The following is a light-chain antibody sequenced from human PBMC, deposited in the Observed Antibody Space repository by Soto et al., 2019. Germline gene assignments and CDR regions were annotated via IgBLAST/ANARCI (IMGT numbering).Light chain of an antibody. J-gene: IGKJ2*01. Sequence: EIVLTQSPGTLSLSPGERATLSCRASQSISSPYLAWYQQKPGQAPRLLIDGASSRATGIPDRFSGSGSGTDFTLTISRLEPEDFAVYYCQQYNNWPLYTFGQGTKLEI. CDR2: GAS. CDR3: QQYNNWPLYT. CDR1: QSISSPY. V-gene: IGKV3-20*01.